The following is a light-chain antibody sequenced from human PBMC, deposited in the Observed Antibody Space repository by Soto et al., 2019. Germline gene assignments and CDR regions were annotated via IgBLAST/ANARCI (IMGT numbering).Light chain of an antibody. Sequence: EIVMTQSPATLSVSPGERATLSCRASQSVHSNLAWYQQTPGQAPRRLIYGAATRAIGIPARFRGSGCGTEFTLTSSSLESEDFGVYYCQQYSNWRRGTCGQGNKVDI. CDR2: GAA. CDR3: QQYSNWRRGT. CDR1: QSVHSN. V-gene: IGKV3-15*01. J-gene: IGKJ1*01.